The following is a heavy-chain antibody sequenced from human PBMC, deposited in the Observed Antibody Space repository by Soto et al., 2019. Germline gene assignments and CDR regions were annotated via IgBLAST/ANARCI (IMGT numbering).Heavy chain of an antibody. Sequence: VQVVASGGGLVQPGRSLRLSCAVSGFRFEQYVMHWVRQAPGKGLECVSTVSPTGDTVAYADSVEGRFTVSRDNAKNTLYLKMNNLKGGDTAFDDGLSDAPNGSIDDWGQGTLVTVSS. V-gene: IGHV3-9*01. CDR3: LSDAPNGSIDD. J-gene: IGHJ4*02. CDR1: GFRFEQYV. D-gene: IGHD3-10*01. CDR2: VSPTGDTV.